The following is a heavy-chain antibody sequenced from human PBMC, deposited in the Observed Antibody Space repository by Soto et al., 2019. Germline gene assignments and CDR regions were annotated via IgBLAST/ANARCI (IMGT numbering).Heavy chain of an antibody. CDR3: AREGYYSGSGTYSPPRYYGMDV. D-gene: IGHD3-10*01. CDR1: GYTFSSYG. V-gene: IGHV1-18*01. J-gene: IGHJ6*02. CDR2: ISDYNGNT. Sequence: QVQLVQSGAEVKRAGASVKVSCKASGYTFSSYGLSWVRQAPGQGLEWMGWISDYNGNTHYAQKFQGRVIMTTDTPTRTAYMEWRCLRADDTAVYFCAREGYYSGSGTYSPPRYYGMDVWGQGTTVTVS.